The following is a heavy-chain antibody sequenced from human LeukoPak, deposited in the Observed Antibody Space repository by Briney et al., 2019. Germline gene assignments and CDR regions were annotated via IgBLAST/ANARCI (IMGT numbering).Heavy chain of an antibody. V-gene: IGHV4-39*07. J-gene: IGHJ4*02. CDR2: IYYSGST. D-gene: IGHD2-2*01. Sequence: SETLSLTCTVSGGSISSSSYYWGWIRQPPGKGLEWIGSIYYSGSTYYNPSLKSRVTISVDTSKNQFSLKLSSVTAADTAVYYCAGVVDYSSLFLYYFDYWGQGTLVTVSS. CDR1: GGSISSSSYY. CDR3: AGVVDYSSLFLYYFDY.